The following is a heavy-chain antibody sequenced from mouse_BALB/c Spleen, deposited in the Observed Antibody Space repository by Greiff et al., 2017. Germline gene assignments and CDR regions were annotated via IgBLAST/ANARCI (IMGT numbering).Heavy chain of an antibody. J-gene: IGHJ2*01. CDR2: ISYDGSN. CDR1: GYSITSGYY. V-gene: IGHV3-6*02. Sequence: EVQVVESGPGLVKPSQSLSLTCSVTGYSITSGYYWNWIRQFPGNKLEWMGYISYDGSNNYNPSLKNRISITRDTSKNQFFLKLNSVTTEDTATYYCARESEVYYFDYWGQGTTLTVSS. CDR3: ARESEVYYFDY.